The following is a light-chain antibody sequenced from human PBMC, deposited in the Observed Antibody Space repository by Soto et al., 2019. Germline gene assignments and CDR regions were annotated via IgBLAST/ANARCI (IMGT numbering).Light chain of an antibody. V-gene: IGKV3-20*01. J-gene: IGKJ3*01. CDR1: QSVRSNY. Sequence: EIVLTQSPGTLSLSPGERATLSCRASQSVRSNYLAWYQQKPGQAPRLLIYGASSRATGIPDRFSGSGSGTDFTLTISRLEPEDFAVYYCQQSGSSPLTFGPGTKVDIK. CDR2: GAS. CDR3: QQSGSSPLT.